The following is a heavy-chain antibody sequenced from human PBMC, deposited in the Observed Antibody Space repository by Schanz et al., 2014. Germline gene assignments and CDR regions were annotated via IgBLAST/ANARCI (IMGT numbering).Heavy chain of an antibody. CDR3: ARVETFNYDDITLYHHFFDP. Sequence: VQLVESGGTLVKPGGSLRLSCAASGFTFSYYSLNWVRQAPGKGLEWLSYTKAGGRDIHYADSVKGRFTISRDNSRNTVFLQMNSLKPEDMAIYYCARVETFNYDDITLYHHFFDPWGQGTLVTVSS. J-gene: IGHJ5*02. V-gene: IGHV3-21*01. CDR1: GFTFSYYS. D-gene: IGHD3-16*01. CDR2: TKAGGRDI.